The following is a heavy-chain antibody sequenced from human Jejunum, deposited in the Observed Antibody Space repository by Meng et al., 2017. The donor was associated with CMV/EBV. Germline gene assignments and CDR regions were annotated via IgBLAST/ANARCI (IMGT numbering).Heavy chain of an antibody. CDR2: ISGSSTYI. CDR1: GFTFTSYS. V-gene: IGHV3-21*01. CDR3: ARAIDYGDPNWFDP. D-gene: IGHD4-17*01. Sequence: APGFTFTSYSITWVRQAPGKGLEWLSYISGSSTYIYHADSVKGRFTISRDNAKNSVYLQMNRLRAEDTAVYYCARAIDYGDPNWFDPWGQGTLVTVSS. J-gene: IGHJ5*02.